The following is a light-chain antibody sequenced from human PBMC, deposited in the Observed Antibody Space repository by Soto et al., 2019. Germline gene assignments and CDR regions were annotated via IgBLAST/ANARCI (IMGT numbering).Light chain of an antibody. J-gene: IGLJ1*01. Sequence: QSVLTQPASVSGSPGQSITISCTETSSDVGGYNHVSWYQQHPGKAPKLMIYEVRNRPSGVSDRFSASKSGNTASLTISGLQAEDEADYYCSSYASTSSYVFGTGTKLTVL. CDR1: SSDVGGYNH. V-gene: IGLV2-14*01. CDR3: SSYASTSSYV. CDR2: EVR.